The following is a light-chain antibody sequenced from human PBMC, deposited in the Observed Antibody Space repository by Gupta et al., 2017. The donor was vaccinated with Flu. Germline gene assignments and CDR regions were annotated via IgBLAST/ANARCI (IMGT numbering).Light chain of an antibody. CDR3: QQYSALPVA. Sequence: EVVLTQSPGRLSLSPGERATLSCRASQSVNSNYLVWYQQKPGQAPRLLKYGASNRAIGTPDRFSGSGSGTDFTLTIIRLEPEDFAVYYCQQYSALPVAFGQGSKLEIK. CDR1: QSVNSNY. J-gene: IGKJ2*01. CDR2: GAS. V-gene: IGKV3-20*01.